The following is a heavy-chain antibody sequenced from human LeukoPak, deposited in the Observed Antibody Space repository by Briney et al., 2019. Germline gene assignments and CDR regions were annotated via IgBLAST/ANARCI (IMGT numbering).Heavy chain of an antibody. CDR3: ARDFVVNYGWAAFDI. Sequence: GGSLRLSCAASGFTFSNAWMSWVRQAPGKGLEWVGRIKSKTDGGTTDYAAPVKGRFTISRDSSKNTLYLQMNSLRVEDTAVYYCARDFVVNYGWAAFDIWGQGTMVTVSS. J-gene: IGHJ3*02. D-gene: IGHD3-10*01. CDR1: GFTFSNAW. V-gene: IGHV3-15*01. CDR2: IKSKTDGGTT.